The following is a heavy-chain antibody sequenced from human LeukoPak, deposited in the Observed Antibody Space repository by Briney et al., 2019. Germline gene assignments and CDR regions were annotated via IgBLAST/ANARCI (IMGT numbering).Heavy chain of an antibody. CDR2: IYSGGST. D-gene: IGHD5-18*01. CDR3: ARVRPIQLWADAFDI. CDR1: GFTVSSNY. V-gene: IGHV3-53*04. Sequence: GVSLRLSCAASGFTVSSNYMSWVRQAPGKGLEWVSVIYSGGSTYYADSVRGRITISRHNSKNTLFLQMNSRRDEDAAVYCCARVRPIQLWADAFDIWGQGKMHTVS. J-gene: IGHJ3*02.